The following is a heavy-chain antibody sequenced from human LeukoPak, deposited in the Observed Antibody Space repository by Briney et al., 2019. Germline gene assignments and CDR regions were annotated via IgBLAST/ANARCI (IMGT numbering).Heavy chain of an antibody. CDR1: GFTFRSYC. V-gene: IGHV3-30*04. CDR3: ARVSDMSPLKGHYYDSSGYPV. CDR2: ISYGGSNK. Sequence: GSLRLSCAGSGFTFRSYCIDWVRQAPGKGLGGVAGISYGGSNKYYADSVKGRFTISRDNSKNTLYLQMNSLRAEDTAVYYCARVSDMSPLKGHYYDSSGYPVWGQGTLVTVSS. D-gene: IGHD3-22*01. J-gene: IGHJ4*02.